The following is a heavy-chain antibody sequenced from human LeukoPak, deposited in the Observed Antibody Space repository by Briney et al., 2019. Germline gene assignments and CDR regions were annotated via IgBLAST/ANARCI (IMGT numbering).Heavy chain of an antibody. D-gene: IGHD3-22*01. J-gene: IGHJ4*02. Sequence: PSETLSLTCTVSGGSISSGGYYWSWIRQHPGTGLEWIGYIYYSGSTYYNPSLKSRVTISVDTSKNQFSLKLSSVTAADTAVYYCARAYSNYYDSSGYFDYWGQGTLVTVSS. CDR3: ARAYSNYYDSSGYFDY. CDR1: GGSISSGGYY. CDR2: IYYSGST. V-gene: IGHV4-31*03.